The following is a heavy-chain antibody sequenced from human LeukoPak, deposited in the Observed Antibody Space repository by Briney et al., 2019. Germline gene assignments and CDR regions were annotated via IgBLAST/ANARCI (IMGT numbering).Heavy chain of an antibody. D-gene: IGHD3-10*01. CDR1: GGSISSYY. CDR3: ARGGYYASGNDFRFDP. Sequence: SETLSLTCTVSGGSISSYYWSWIRQPPGKGLEWIGYIYYSGSTNYKPSLKSRVTISVDTSKNQFSLKLSSVTAADTAVYYCARGGYYASGNDFRFDPWGQGTLVTVSS. V-gene: IGHV4-59*01. CDR2: IYYSGST. J-gene: IGHJ5*02.